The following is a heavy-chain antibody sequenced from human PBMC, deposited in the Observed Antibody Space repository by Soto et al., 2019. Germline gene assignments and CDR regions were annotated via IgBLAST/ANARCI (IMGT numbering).Heavy chain of an antibody. CDR3: ARTGSVAGAKPYYYYFGMDV. CDR1: GGTFSSSA. Sequence: QVQLVQSGAEVKKPGSSVKVSCKASGGTFSSSAISWVRRAPGQGLEWMGGFIPISGTANYAQKFQGRVTIPAAESTSTAYMELSRLRSEDTAVYYCARTGSVAGAKPYYYYFGMDVWGQGTTVTVSS. V-gene: IGHV1-69*01. CDR2: FIPISGTA. D-gene: IGHD6-19*01. J-gene: IGHJ6*02.